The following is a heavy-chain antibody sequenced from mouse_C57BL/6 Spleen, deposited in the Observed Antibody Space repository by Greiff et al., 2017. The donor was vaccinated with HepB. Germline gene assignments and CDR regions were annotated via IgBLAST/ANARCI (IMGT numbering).Heavy chain of an antibody. Sequence: EVKLMESGGGLVKPGGSLKLSCAASGFTFSSYTMSWVRQTPEKRLEWVATISGGGGNTYYPDSVKGRFTISRDNAKNTLYLQMSSLRSEDTALYYCARLWSYYFDYWGQGTTLTVSS. CDR3: ARLWSYYFDY. CDR1: GFTFSSYT. CDR2: ISGGGGNT. J-gene: IGHJ2*01. D-gene: IGHD1-1*02. V-gene: IGHV5-9*01.